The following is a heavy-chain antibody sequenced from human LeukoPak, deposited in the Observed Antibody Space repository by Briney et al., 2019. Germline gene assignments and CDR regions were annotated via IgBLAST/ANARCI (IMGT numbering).Heavy chain of an antibody. CDR2: IIPIFGTA. J-gene: IGHJ4*02. CDR3: AMPRYCTNGVCYHGSREYYFDY. Sequence: ASVKVSCKASGGTSSSYAISWVRQAPGQGLEWMGGIIPIFGTANYAQKFQGRVTITTDESTSTAYMELSSLRSEDTAVYYCAMPRYCTNGVCYHGSREYYFDYWGQGTLVTVSS. D-gene: IGHD2-8*01. V-gene: IGHV1-69*05. CDR1: GGTSSSYA.